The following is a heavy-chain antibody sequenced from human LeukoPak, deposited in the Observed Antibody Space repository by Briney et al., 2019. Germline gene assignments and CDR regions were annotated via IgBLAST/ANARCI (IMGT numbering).Heavy chain of an antibody. CDR2: TYTSGST. D-gene: IGHD4-23*01. CDR3: ARHHNGGTHPLDH. V-gene: IGHV4-61*02. J-gene: IGHJ4*02. CDR1: GGSVSSGNYY. Sequence: PSETLSLTCTVSGGSVSSGNYYWTWIRQPAGKRLEWIERTYTSGSTNYNPSLKSRVTISIDASRNQFSLRLTSVTAADTAVYYCARHHNGGTHPLDHWGQGTLVTVSS.